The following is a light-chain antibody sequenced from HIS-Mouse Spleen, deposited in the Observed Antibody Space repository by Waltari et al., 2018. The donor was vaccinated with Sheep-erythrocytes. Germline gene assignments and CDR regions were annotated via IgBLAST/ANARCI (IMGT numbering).Light chain of an antibody. CDR3: CSYAGSYNHV. CDR2: DVS. V-gene: IGLV2-11*01. CDR1: SSDVGGYNY. Sequence: QSALTQPASVSGSPGQSVPISCTGTSSDVGGYNYVSWYQQHPGKAPKLMIYDVSKRPSGVPVRFSGAKSGNTASLTISGLQAEDEADYYCCSYAGSYNHVFATGTKVTVL. J-gene: IGLJ1*01.